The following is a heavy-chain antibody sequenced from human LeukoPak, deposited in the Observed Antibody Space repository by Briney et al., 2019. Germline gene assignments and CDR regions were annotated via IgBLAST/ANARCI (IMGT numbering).Heavy chain of an antibody. CDR2: IYTSGST. Sequence: SVTLSLTCTVSGGSISSYYWSWIRQAAGKGLEWIGRIYTSGSTNYNPSLKSRVTMSVDTSKNQFSLKLSSVTAADTAVYYCARDHYYDSSGIDYWGQGTLVTVSS. J-gene: IGHJ4*02. D-gene: IGHD3-22*01. V-gene: IGHV4-4*07. CDR1: GGSISSYY. CDR3: ARDHYYDSSGIDY.